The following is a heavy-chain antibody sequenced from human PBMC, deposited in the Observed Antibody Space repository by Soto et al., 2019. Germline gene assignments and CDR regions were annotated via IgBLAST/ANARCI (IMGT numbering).Heavy chain of an antibody. Sequence: EVQLVESGGGLVQPGGSLRLSCAASGFTFSSYWMSWVRQAPGKGLEWVANIKQDGGEKYYVDSVKGRFTISRDNAKNSLYLQMNSLRAEDTAVYYCARDLRRVVLSREYYFDYWGQGTLVTVSS. D-gene: IGHD2-2*01. CDR2: IKQDGGEK. V-gene: IGHV3-7*01. J-gene: IGHJ4*02. CDR3: ARDLRRVVLSREYYFDY. CDR1: GFTFSSYW.